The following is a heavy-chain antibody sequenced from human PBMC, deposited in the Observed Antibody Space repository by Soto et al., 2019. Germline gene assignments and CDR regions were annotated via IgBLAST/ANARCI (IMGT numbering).Heavy chain of an antibody. CDR1: GGSIRSGGYY. V-gene: IGHV4-31*03. CDR2: IYYSGNT. Sequence: SETLSLTCTVSGGSIRSGGYYWSWVRQNPRKGLEWIGNIYYSGNTYYNPSLKSRLTISVDTSKNQFSLNLSSVTAADTAVYYXXRDRPMDKAGTARQYFGLDVWGQGTTVTVS. J-gene: IGHJ6*02. D-gene: IGHD5-18*01. CDR3: XRDRPMDKAGTARQYFGLDV.